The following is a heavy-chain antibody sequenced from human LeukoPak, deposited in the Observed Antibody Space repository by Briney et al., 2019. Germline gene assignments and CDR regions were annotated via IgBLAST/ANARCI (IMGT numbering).Heavy chain of an antibody. CDR1: GFTFSSYA. Sequence: PGGSLRLSCAASGFTFSSYAMSWVRQAPGKGLEWVSAISGSGGSTYYADSVKGRFTISRDNSKNTLYLQMNSLRAEDTAVYYCAKDFHYYGSGPKYSLGGYFDYWGQGTLVTVSS. V-gene: IGHV3-23*01. CDR2: ISGSGGST. CDR3: AKDFHYYGSGPKYSLGGYFDY. D-gene: IGHD3-10*01. J-gene: IGHJ4*02.